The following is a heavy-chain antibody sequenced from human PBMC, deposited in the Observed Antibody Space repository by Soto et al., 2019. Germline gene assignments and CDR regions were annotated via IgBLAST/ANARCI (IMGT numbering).Heavy chain of an antibody. CDR2: IYHSGNT. CDR3: ARVKLAGRGTVPLWYYGMDV. Sequence: LSLTCAVSGYSISLGYYWGWIRQPPGKGLEWIGSIYHSGNTYYNPSLKSRVSISLDTSKNHFSLELTSVTAADTAVYYCARVKLAGRGTVPLWYYGMDVWGQGTTVTVSS. V-gene: IGHV4-38-2*01. D-gene: IGHD3-3*02. J-gene: IGHJ6*02. CDR1: GYSISLGYY.